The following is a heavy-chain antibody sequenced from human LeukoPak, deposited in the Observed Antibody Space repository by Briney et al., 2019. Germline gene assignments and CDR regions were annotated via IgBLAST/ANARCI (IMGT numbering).Heavy chain of an antibody. CDR2: ISGSGGST. J-gene: IGHJ5*02. CDR3: AKGRDYDLFDP. V-gene: IGHV3-23*01. D-gene: IGHD5-12*01. Sequence: GGSLRLSCAASGFTFSSYAMNWVRQAPGKGLEWVSGISGSGGSTYHADSVKGRFTISRDNSKNTLYLQMNSLRAEDTAAYYCAKGRDYDLFDPWGQGTLVTVSS. CDR1: GFTFSSYA.